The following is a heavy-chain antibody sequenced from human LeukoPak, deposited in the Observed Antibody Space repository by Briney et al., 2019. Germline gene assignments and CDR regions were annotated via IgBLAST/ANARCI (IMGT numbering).Heavy chain of an antibody. Sequence: GGSLRLSCAASGFTFYSYGMHWVRQAPGKGLEWVAVISHDGSNIHYGDSVKGRFTISRDNSKNTLYLQMNSLRAEDTAVYYCARRHMNYDFWSDHFNNWFDPWGLGTLVTVSS. D-gene: IGHD3-3*01. CDR1: GFTFYSYG. J-gene: IGHJ5*02. CDR3: ARRHMNYDFWSDHFNNWFDP. V-gene: IGHV3-30*03. CDR2: ISHDGSNI.